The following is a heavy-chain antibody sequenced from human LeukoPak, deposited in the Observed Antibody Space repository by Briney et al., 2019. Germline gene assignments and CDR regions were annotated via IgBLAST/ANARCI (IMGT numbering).Heavy chain of an antibody. D-gene: IGHD1-26*01. CDR1: GYTFTSYG. J-gene: IGHJ5*02. CDR2: ISTYNGNT. V-gene: IGHV1-18*01. Sequence: GASVKASCKASGYTFTSYGISWVRQAPGQGLEWMGWISTYNGNTNYAQKLQGRVTMTTDTSTSTAYMELRSLRSDDTVVYYCARGYSGSYSGWFDPWGQGTLVTVSS. CDR3: ARGYSGSYSGWFDP.